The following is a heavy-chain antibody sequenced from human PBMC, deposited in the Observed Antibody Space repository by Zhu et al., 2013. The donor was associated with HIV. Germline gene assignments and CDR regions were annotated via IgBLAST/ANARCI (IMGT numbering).Heavy chain of an antibody. Sequence: EVQLVESGGGLVQPGRSLRLSCTASGFTFGDYAMSWVRQAPGKGLEWVGFIRSKAYGGTTEYAASVKGRFTISRDDSKSIAYLQMNSLKTEDTAVYYCTRREIVVDTLSDYWGQGTLVTVSS. CDR2: IRSKAYGGTT. J-gene: IGHJ4*02. V-gene: IGHV3-49*04. CDR3: TRREIVVDTLSDY. D-gene: IGHD3-22*01. CDR1: GFTFGDYA.